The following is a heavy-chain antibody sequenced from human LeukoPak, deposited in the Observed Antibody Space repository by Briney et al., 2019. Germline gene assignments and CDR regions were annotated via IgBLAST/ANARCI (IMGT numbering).Heavy chain of an antibody. CDR2: ISSSGTTI. CDR3: GSGVIFYDSSGRNY. Sequence: GGSLRLSCAASGFTFSSYEMNWVRQAPGKGLEWVSSISSSGTTIYYADSVKGRFTVSRDSAKNSAYLQMNSLRAEDTAVYYCGSGVIFYDSSGRNYWGQGTLVTVSS. J-gene: IGHJ4*02. CDR1: GFTFSSYE. V-gene: IGHV3-48*03. D-gene: IGHD3-22*01.